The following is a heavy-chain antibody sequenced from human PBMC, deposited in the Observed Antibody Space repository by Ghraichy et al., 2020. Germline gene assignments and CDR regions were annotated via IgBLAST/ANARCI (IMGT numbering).Heavy chain of an antibody. Sequence: GESLNISCAASGFTFSRYSLNWVRQAPGKGLEWVSYISSSSSSIYYADSVKGRFTISRDNAKNSLYLQMNSLRDEDTAVYYCAMYYDSSGYYRSGFDYWGQGTLVTVSP. J-gene: IGHJ4*02. V-gene: IGHV3-48*02. CDR2: ISSSSSSI. CDR1: GFTFSRYS. D-gene: IGHD3-22*01. CDR3: AMYYDSSGYYRSGFDY.